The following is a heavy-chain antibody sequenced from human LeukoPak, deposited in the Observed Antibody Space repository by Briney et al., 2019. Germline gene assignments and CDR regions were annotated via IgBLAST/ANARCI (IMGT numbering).Heavy chain of an antibody. CDR2: MNGDGSVR. V-gene: IGHV3-7*01. J-gene: IGHJ4*02. CDR3: ARDPEWGAIDY. Sequence: GGSLRLSCVVSGLTFSSTYISWVRQPPGKGLEWAANMNGDGSVRSYGDSVKGRFTVSRENAKNSVYLQMNSLRVEDTAVYYCARDPEWGAIDYWGQGVLVTVSS. D-gene: IGHD3-3*01. CDR1: GLTFSSTY.